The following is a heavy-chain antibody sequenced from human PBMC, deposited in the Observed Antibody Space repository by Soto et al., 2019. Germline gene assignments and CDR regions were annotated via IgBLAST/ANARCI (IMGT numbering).Heavy chain of an antibody. Sequence: GGSLRLSCAASGFTFSSYAMSWVRQAPGKGLEWVSAISSSSSYTNYADSVKGRFTISRDNAKNSLYLQMNSLRAKDTAVYYCAVPGAAMDAYYYYGMDVWGQGTTVTVSS. CDR1: GFTFSSYA. CDR2: ISSSSSYT. V-gene: IGHV3-21*01. J-gene: IGHJ6*02. CDR3: AVPGAAMDAYYYYGMDV. D-gene: IGHD5-18*01.